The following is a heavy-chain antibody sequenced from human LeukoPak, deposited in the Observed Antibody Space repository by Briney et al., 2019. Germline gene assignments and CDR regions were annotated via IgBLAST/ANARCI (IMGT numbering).Heavy chain of an antibody. Sequence: SVKVSGKASGGTFSSYAISWVRQAPGQGLEWMGGIIPIFGTANYAQKFQGRVTITADESTSTAYMELSSLRSEDTAVYYCARSSYYDILTGYGPRYYYYGMDVWGKGTTVTVSS. CDR1: GGTFSSYA. D-gene: IGHD3-9*01. CDR2: IIPIFGTA. V-gene: IGHV1-69*13. CDR3: ARSSYYDILTGYGPRYYYYGMDV. J-gene: IGHJ6*04.